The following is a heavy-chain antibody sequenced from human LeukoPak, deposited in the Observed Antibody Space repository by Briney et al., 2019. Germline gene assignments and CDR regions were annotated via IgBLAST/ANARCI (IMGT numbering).Heavy chain of an antibody. V-gene: IGHV3-23*01. CDR1: GFTFSSHA. D-gene: IGHD5-18*01. CDR2: ISGSGGST. CDR3: AKGYSYGPSKYYFDY. Sequence: GGSLRLSCAASGFTFSSHAMSWVRQAPGKGLEWVSAISGSGGSTYYADSVKGRFTISRDNSKNTLYLQMNSLRAEDTAVYYCAKGYSYGPSKYYFDYWGQGTLVTVSS. J-gene: IGHJ4*02.